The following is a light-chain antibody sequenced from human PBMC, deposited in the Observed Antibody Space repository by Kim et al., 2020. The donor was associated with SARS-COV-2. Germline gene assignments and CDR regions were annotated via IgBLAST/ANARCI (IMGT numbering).Light chain of an antibody. CDR1: SPNIGSHY. CDR3: AAWDDSPSGYV. J-gene: IGLJ1*01. Sequence: ELTQPPSASGTPGQRVTISCSGDSPNIGSHYVYWYQHLPGPAPKHLLYRNNQRPSGVPDRFSCSKPSTSASLAISGLRSEDGAGYYCAAWDDSPSGYVFGRGTKLTVL. V-gene: IGLV1-47*01. CDR2: RNN.